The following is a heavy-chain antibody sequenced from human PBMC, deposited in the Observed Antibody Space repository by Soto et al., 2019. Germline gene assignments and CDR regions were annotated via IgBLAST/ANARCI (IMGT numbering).Heavy chain of an antibody. CDR2: IWYDGSNK. J-gene: IGHJ6*02. CDR3: ARVYYYDSSGYPGYYGMDV. CDR1: GFTFSSYG. V-gene: IGHV3-33*01. D-gene: IGHD3-22*01. Sequence: LRLSCAASGFTFSSYGMHWVRQAPGKGLEWVAVIWYDGSNKYYADSVKGRFTISRDNSKNTLYLQMNSLRAEDTAVYYCARVYYYDSSGYPGYYGMDVWGQGTTVTVSS.